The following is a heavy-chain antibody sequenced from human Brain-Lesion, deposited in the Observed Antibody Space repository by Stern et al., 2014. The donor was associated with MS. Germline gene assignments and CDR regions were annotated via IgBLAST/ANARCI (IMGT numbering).Heavy chain of an antibody. CDR2: FDPEDGET. CDR3: ATLSPGAGGNYYRHFDY. V-gene: IGHV1-24*01. CDR1: GYTLTELS. J-gene: IGHJ4*02. D-gene: IGHD1-26*01. Sequence: VQLVESGAEVKKPGASVKVSCKVSGYTLTELSMHWVRQAPGKGLEWMGGFDPEDGETIYAQKFQGRVTMTENTSTDTAYMELSSLRSEDTAVYYCATLSPGAGGNYYRHFDYWGQGTLVTVSS.